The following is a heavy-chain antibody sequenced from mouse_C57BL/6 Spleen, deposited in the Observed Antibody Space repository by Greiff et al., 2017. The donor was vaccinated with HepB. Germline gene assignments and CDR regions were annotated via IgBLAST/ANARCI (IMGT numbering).Heavy chain of an antibody. CDR1: GYTFTSYW. CDR2: IDPSDSYT. V-gene: IGHV1-59*01. Sequence: QVQLQQPGAELVRPGTSVKLSCKASGYTFTSYWMHWVKQRPGQGLEWIGVIDPSDSYTNYNQKFKGKATLTVDTSSSTAYMQLSSLTSEDSAVYYCARLDPWFAYWGQGTLVTVSA. J-gene: IGHJ3*01. CDR3: ARLDPWFAY.